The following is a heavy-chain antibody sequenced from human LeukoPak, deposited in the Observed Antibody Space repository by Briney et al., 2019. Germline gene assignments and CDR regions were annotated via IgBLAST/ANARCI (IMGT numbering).Heavy chain of an antibody. V-gene: IGHV5-51*01. CDR1: GYSFTSYW. Sequence: GESLKISCKGSGYSFTSYWIGWVRQMPGKGLEWMGIIYPGDSDTRYSPSFQGQVTISADKSISTACLQWSSLKASDTAMYYCARNGGYCSGGSCYSGGFDYWGQGTLVTVSS. CDR3: ARNGGYCSGGSCYSGGFDY. J-gene: IGHJ4*02. D-gene: IGHD2-15*01. CDR2: IYPGDSDT.